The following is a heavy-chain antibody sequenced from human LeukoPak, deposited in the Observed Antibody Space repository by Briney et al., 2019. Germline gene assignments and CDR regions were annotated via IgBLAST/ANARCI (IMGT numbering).Heavy chain of an antibody. CDR2: IGGSGTRT. V-gene: IGHV3-23*01. Sequence: GGTLRLSCSASGFTFTTYGMNWVRQAPGKGLEWVSGIGGSGTRTYYADSVKGRFSISRDNSKNTLYLQMNSLRDEDTAVYYCAKDSGWILFDDWGQGTLVTVSS. CDR3: AKDSGWILFDD. D-gene: IGHD2-2*03. J-gene: IGHJ4*02. CDR1: GFTFTTYG.